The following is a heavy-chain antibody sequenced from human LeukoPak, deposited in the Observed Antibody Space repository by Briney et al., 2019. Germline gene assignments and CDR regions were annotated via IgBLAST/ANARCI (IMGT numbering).Heavy chain of an antibody. CDR1: GGSISSSSYY. J-gene: IGHJ5*02. Sequence: SETLSLTCTVSGGSISSSSYYWGWIRQPPGKGLEWIGSIYYSGSTYYNPSLKSRVTISVDTSKNQFSLKLSSVTAADTAVYYCARDRRGTMAWGQGTLVTVSS. V-gene: IGHV4-39*07. CDR2: IYYSGST. D-gene: IGHD3-10*01. CDR3: ARDRRGTMA.